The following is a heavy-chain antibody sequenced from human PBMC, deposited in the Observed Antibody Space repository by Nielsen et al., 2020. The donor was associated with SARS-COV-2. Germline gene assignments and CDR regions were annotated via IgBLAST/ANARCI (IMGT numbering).Heavy chain of an antibody. D-gene: IGHD3-22*01. CDR1: GFFFSEYY. V-gene: IGHV3-53*05. Sequence: GESLKISCAASGFFFSEYYMGWVRQAPGKGLEWVSVIYIGGATYYADSVKGRFTISRDNSENTVYLQMSSLRSDDTAVYYCARDSSGTYRRVDYWGQGTLVTVSS. J-gene: IGHJ4*02. CDR2: IYIGGAT. CDR3: ARDSSGTYRRVDY.